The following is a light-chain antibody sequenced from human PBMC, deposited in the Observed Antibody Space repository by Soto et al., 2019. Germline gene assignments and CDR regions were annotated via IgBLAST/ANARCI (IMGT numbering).Light chain of an antibody. CDR2: GAT. CDR1: QPVDSNS. CDR3: PQYVAAPLT. Sequence: EFVLTQSPGALSVSPGETVSLSCRDSQPVDSNSLAWYHHKPGLAPRLLIFGATNRATRIPDRFSGSGSGTDFTLTIARLEPEDSGLYYCPQYVAAPLTCGGGTRVEMK. J-gene: IGKJ4*01. V-gene: IGKV3-20*01.